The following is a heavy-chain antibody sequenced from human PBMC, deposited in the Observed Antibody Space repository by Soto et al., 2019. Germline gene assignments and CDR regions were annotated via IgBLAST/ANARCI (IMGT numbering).Heavy chain of an antibody. CDR1: GGSISSGDYF. Sequence: QVHLQESGPGLVKPSQTLSLTCTVSGGSISSGDYFCIWIRQTPGKGLEWIAYISSSGGPHYNPSLNSRATISLATSKNQVALELTSVTAADSAVYFCAREVGQTSSSDAFDIWGQGTMVTVSS. D-gene: IGHD6-6*01. J-gene: IGHJ3*02. V-gene: IGHV4-30-4*01. CDR3: AREVGQTSSSDAFDI. CDR2: ISSSGGP.